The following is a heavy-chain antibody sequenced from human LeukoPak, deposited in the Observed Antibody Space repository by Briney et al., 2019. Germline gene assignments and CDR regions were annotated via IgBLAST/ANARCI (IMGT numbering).Heavy chain of an antibody. V-gene: IGHV4-39*07. J-gene: IGHJ4*02. Sequence: PSETLSLICTVSGGSISSSSYYWGWIRQPPGTGLEWIGSIYYSGSTYYNPSLKSRVTISVDTSKNQFSLKLSSVTAADTAVYYCARQTGYSSSWYGYWGQGTLVTVSS. CDR2: IYYSGST. D-gene: IGHD6-13*01. CDR3: ARQTGYSSSWYGY. CDR1: GGSISSSSYY.